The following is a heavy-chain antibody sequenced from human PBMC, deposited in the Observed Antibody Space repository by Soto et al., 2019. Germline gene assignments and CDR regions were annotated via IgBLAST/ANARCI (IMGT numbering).Heavy chain of an antibody. Sequence: QPGGSLRLSCAASGFTFSSYAMSWVRQAPGKGLEWVSAISGSGGSTYYADSVKGRFTISRDNSKNTLYLQMNSLRAEDTAVYYCAKVTMEGLTMVRGKPLGYFDYWGQGTLVTVSP. D-gene: IGHD3-10*01. CDR1: GFTFSSYA. V-gene: IGHV3-23*01. CDR2: ISGSGGST. CDR3: AKVTMEGLTMVRGKPLGYFDY. J-gene: IGHJ4*02.